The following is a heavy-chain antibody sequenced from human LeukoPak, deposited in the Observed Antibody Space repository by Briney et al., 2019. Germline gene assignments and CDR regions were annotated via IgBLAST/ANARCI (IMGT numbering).Heavy chain of an antibody. V-gene: IGHV4-30-2*01. J-gene: IGHJ5*02. CDR1: GGSISSGGYS. Sequence: PSQTLSLTCAVSGGSISSGGYSWSWIRQPPGKGLEWIGYIYHSGSTYYNPSLKSRVTISVDRSKNQFSLKLSSVTAADTAVYYCARATMGATSFGIDPWGQGTLVTVS. CDR3: ARATMGATSFGIDP. D-gene: IGHD1-26*01. CDR2: IYHSGST.